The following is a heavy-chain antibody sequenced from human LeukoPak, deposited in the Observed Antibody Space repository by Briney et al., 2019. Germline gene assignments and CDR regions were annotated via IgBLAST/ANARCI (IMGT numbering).Heavy chain of an antibody. CDR2: ISYDGSNK. CDR1: GFTFSSYG. D-gene: IGHD4-23*01. V-gene: IGHV3-30*18. CDR3: AKVITVVTPLGAFDI. J-gene: IGHJ3*02. Sequence: GGSLRLSCTASGFTFSSYGMHWVRQAPGKGLEGVAVISYDGSNKYYADSVKGRFTISRDNSKNTLYLQMNSLRAEDTAVYYCAKVITVVTPLGAFDIWGQGTMVTVSS.